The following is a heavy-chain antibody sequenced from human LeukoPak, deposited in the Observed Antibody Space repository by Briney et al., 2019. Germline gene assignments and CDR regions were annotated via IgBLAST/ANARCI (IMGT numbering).Heavy chain of an antibody. J-gene: IGHJ6*02. CDR1: GFTFSSYV. Sequence: QPGRSLRLSCAASGFTFSSYVMHWVRQAPGKGLEWVAVISYCGSNKYYADSVKGRFTISRDNSKNTLYLQMNSLRAEDTAVYYCAREGGCSSTSCYLTLYYYYYYGMDVWGQGTTVTVSS. D-gene: IGHD2-2*01. CDR2: ISYCGSNK. CDR3: AREGGCSSTSCYLTLYYYYYYGMDV. V-gene: IGHV3-30-3*01.